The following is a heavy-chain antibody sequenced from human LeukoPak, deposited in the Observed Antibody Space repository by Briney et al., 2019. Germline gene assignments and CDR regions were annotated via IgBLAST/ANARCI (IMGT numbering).Heavy chain of an antibody. Sequence: GASVKVSCKTSGYTFTAYHIHWVRQAPGHGLEWLGWINPKSGGTNYAQKFQGRVTMTRDTSISTAYMELSRLRSDDTAVYYCARGEKGRDSSGYFGYWGQGTLVTVSS. CDR1: GYTFTAYH. J-gene: IGHJ4*02. CDR3: ARGEKGRDSSGYFGY. CDR2: INPKSGGT. D-gene: IGHD3-22*01. V-gene: IGHV1-2*02.